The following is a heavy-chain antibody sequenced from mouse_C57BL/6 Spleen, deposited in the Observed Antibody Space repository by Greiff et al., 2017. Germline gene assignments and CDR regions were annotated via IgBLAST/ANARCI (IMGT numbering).Heavy chain of an antibody. CDR1: GYTFTDYN. V-gene: IGHV1-18*01. J-gene: IGHJ4*01. CDR2: INPNNGGT. D-gene: IGHD2-2*01. Sequence: EVQLQQSGPELVKPGASVKIPCKASGYTFTDYNMDWVKQSHGKSLEWIGDINPNNGGTIYNQKFKGKATLTVDKSSRTAYMELRSLTSEDTAVYYCERFDYGYDAYAMDYWGQGTSVTVSS. CDR3: ERFDYGYDAYAMDY.